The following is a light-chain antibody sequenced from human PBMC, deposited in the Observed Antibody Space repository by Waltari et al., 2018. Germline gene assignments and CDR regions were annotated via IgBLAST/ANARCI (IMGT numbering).Light chain of an antibody. CDR3: QQRTDWLS. V-gene: IGKV3-11*01. CDR1: QSISTY. Sequence: EIVLTQSPATLSLSPGERATLSCRASQSISTYLAWYRQKPGQPPRLLIYDASNRATGIPARFSGRGSGTDFTLTISSLEPEDFAIYYCQQRTDWLSFGGGTKVEIK. CDR2: DAS. J-gene: IGKJ4*01.